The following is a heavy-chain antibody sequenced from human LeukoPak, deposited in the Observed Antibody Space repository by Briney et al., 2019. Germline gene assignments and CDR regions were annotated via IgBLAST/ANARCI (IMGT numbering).Heavy chain of an antibody. CDR2: FDPEDGET. Sequence: ASVKVSCKVSGYTLTELSMHWVRQAPGKGLEWMGGFDPEDGETIYAQKFQGRVTMTEDTSTDTAYMELSSLRSEDTAVYYCAMIAVAGTFFDYWGQGTLVTVSS. V-gene: IGHV1-24*01. CDR3: AMIAVAGTFFDY. D-gene: IGHD6-19*01. CDR1: GYTLTELS. J-gene: IGHJ4*02.